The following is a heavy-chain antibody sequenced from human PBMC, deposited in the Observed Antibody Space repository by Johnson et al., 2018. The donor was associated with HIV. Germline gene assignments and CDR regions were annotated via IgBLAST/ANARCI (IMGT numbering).Heavy chain of an antibody. CDR3: ARDYRERIVGATLHDAFDI. CDR2: ISYDGAKN. CDR1: GFTFSSYG. Sequence: QMLLVESGGGVVQPGRSLRLSCAASGFTFSSYGMHWVRQAPGKGLEWVAVISYDGAKNYIAESVEGRFTISRDNSKNTLYLQMDSLRTEDTAFYFCARDYRERIVGATLHDAFDIWGQGTMVTVSS. D-gene: IGHD1-26*01. J-gene: IGHJ3*02. V-gene: IGHV3-30*03.